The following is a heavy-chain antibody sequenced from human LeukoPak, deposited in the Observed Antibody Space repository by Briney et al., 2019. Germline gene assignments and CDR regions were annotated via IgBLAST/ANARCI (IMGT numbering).Heavy chain of an antibody. J-gene: IGHJ4*02. Sequence: SETLSLTCTVSGGSISSYYWSWIRQPPGKGLEWIGYIYYSGSTNYNPSLKSRVTISVDTSKNQFSLKLSSVTAADTAVYYCARSFRATHSDYFDYWGQGTLVTVSS. CDR2: IYYSGST. CDR1: GGSISSYY. CDR3: ARSFRATHSDYFDY. V-gene: IGHV4-59*01. D-gene: IGHD2-15*01.